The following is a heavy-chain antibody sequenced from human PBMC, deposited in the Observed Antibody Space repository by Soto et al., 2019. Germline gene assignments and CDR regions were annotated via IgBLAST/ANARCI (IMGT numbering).Heavy chain of an antibody. J-gene: IGHJ4*02. D-gene: IGHD3-3*01. V-gene: IGHV1-3*01. CDR1: GYTFTSYA. CDR2: INAGNGNT. CDR3: ASHYDMWSGYLSPVDY. Sequence: GASVKVSCKASGYTFTSYAMHWVRQAPGQRLEWMGWINAGNGNTKYSQKFQGRFTITRDNAKNSLYLEMSSLRDEDTAVYYCASHYDMWSGYLSPVDYWGQGTLVTVSS.